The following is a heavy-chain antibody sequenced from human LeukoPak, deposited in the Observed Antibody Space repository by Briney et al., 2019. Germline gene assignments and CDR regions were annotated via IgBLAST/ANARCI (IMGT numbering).Heavy chain of an antibody. CDR1: GGTFSSYA. D-gene: IGHD3-10*01. CDR3: ARGGDGSGSYYNAEGDY. CDR2: INPDSGGT. Sequence: ASVKVSCKASGGTFSSYAINWVRQAPGQGLEWMGWINPDSGGTNFAENFQGRVTMTRDTSISTAYMELSSLRSDDTAVYYCARGGDGSGSYYNAEGDYWGQGTLVTVSS. J-gene: IGHJ4*02. V-gene: IGHV1-2*02.